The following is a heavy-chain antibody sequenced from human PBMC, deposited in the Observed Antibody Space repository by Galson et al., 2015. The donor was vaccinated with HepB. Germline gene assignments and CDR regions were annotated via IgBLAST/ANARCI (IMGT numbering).Heavy chain of an antibody. CDR1: GFTFSSYS. Sequence: SLRLSCAASGFTFSSYSMNWVRQAPGKGLEWVSSISSSSSYIYYADSVKGRFTISRDNAKNSLYLQMNSLRAEDTAVYYCAAGLVYYYYGMDVWGQGTTVTVSS. J-gene: IGHJ6*02. CDR3: AAGLVYYYYGMDV. CDR2: ISSSSSYI. D-gene: IGHD6-19*01. V-gene: IGHV3-21*01.